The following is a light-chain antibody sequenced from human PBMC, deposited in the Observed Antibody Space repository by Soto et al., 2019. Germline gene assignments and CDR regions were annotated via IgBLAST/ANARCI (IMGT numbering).Light chain of an antibody. Sequence: ENVFTQSPATLSLSPWGIATLSCRASQTVGSSFLAWYQQKRGQAPRLLICGASNRDTGIPDRFSGSGSGADFTLNISSLDPEDFAVYYCQQRSNWPPQINFGQGTRLENK. CDR1: QTVGSSF. J-gene: IGKJ5*01. CDR3: QQRSNWPPQIN. V-gene: IGKV3D-20*02. CDR2: GAS.